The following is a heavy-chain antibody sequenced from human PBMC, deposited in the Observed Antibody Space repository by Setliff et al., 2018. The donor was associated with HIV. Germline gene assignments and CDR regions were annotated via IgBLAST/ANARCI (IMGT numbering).Heavy chain of an antibody. D-gene: IGHD3-9*01. CDR2: VDWAGDVT. CDR3: VKDGSATGRYSSYMDV. V-gene: IGHV3-9*01. J-gene: IGHJ6*03. Sequence: PGGSLRLSCKGSGFIFSSVDMHWVRQSPGKGLEWVAGVDWAGDVTAYGDFAKGRCTISRDNVKNSLYLQMHSLTTEDTASYFCVKDGSATGRYSSYMDVWGKGTTVTVSS. CDR1: GFIFSSVD.